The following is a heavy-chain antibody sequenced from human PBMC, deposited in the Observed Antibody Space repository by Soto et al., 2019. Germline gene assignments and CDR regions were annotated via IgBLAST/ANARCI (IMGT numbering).Heavy chain of an antibody. CDR3: AYTGAYYDFRSGRRHATFDY. Sequence: SGPTLVNPTQTLTLTCSISGFSLSTSGVGVGWIRQPPGKALECLALIYWDDDERYSASLKSRLTITKDTSKNHVVLTLTNVDPVDTATYYCAYTGAYYDFRSGRRHATFDYWGQGTLVTVSS. CDR2: IYWDDDE. J-gene: IGHJ4*02. V-gene: IGHV2-5*02. D-gene: IGHD3-3*01. CDR1: GFSLSTSGVG.